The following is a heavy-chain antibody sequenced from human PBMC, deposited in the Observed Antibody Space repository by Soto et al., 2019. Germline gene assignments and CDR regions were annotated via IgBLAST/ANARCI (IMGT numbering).Heavy chain of an antibody. Sequence: EVQLVESGGGLVQPGRSLRLSCAASGFTFDDYAMHWVRQAPGKGLEWVSGISWNSGSIGYADSVKGRFTISRDNAKNSLYLQMNSLSAEDTALYYCAKDSASTVGGVIVKENWFDPWGQGTLVTVSS. CDR3: AKDSASTVGGVIVKENWFDP. CDR2: ISWNSGSI. D-gene: IGHD3-16*02. V-gene: IGHV3-9*01. J-gene: IGHJ5*02. CDR1: GFTFDDYA.